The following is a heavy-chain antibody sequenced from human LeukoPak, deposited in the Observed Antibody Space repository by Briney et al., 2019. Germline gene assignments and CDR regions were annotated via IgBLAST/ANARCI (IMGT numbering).Heavy chain of an antibody. CDR3: ARDHPYSSSWYGPSEY. D-gene: IGHD6-13*01. Sequence: SVKVSCKASGGTFSSYAISWVRQAPGQGLEWMGGIIPIFGTANYAQKFQGRVTITTDESTSTAYMELSSLRSEDTAVYYCARDHPYSSSWYGPSEYWGQGTLVTVSS. CDR2: IIPIFGTA. CDR1: GGTFSSYA. J-gene: IGHJ4*02. V-gene: IGHV1-69*05.